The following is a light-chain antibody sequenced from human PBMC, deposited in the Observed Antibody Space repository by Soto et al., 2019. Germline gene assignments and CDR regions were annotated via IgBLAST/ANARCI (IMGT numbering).Light chain of an antibody. J-gene: IGKJ1*01. CDR1: QSISSW. V-gene: IGKV1-5*03. Sequence: DIQMTQSPSTLSASVGDRVTITCRASQSISSWLAWYQQRPGKAPKLLIYKASSLESGVPSRFSGSGSGKEFTLAISSLQPYDFATYYCQHYISYFGWTVCQGTKVQIK. CDR3: QHYISYFGWT. CDR2: KAS.